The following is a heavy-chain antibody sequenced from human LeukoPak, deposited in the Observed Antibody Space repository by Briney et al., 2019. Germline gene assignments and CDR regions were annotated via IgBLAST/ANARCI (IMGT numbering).Heavy chain of an antibody. Sequence: PSETLSLTCTVSGGSISRTTCTWVWIRQPPGKGLGWIANIYYGGSTYYNPTLKSRVTISVDTSKIHFSLRLSSVTAADTAVYYCVRSTDWYFDLWGRGTLVTVSS. CDR1: GGSISRTTCT. J-gene: IGHJ2*01. CDR2: IYYGGST. V-gene: IGHV4-39*02. CDR3: VRSTDWYFDL.